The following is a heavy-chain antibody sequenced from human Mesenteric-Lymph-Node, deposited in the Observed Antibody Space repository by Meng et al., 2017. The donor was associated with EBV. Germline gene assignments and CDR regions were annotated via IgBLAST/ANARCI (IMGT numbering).Heavy chain of an antibody. CDR1: STPMNSSHR. J-gene: IGHJ4*02. Sequence: VTGPGLCKKGCSLSLTCALSSTPMNSSHRWRRVRHPPGKWLNWIGGIYNSGRTNSNPFLKTRVTISVDKSKNQFSLKASSVTAADTAVYYCARVSLIWGGATLWGQGTLVTVSS. V-gene: IGHV4-4*02. CDR2: IYNSGRT. D-gene: IGHD3-16*01. CDR3: ARVSLIWGGATL.